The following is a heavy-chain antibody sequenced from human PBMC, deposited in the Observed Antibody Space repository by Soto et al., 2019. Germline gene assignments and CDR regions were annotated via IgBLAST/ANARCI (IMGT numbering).Heavy chain of an antibody. J-gene: IGHJ6*02. V-gene: IGHV3-30-3*01. CDR3: ARSLSVRGNYYYGMGV. CDR2: ISYDGSNK. D-gene: IGHD6-6*01. CDR1: GFTFSSYA. Sequence: GGSLRLSFAASGFTFSSYAMHWVRQAPGKGLEGVAVISYDGSNKYYADSVKGRFTISRDNSKNTLYLQMNSLRAEDTAVYYWARSLSVRGNYYYGMGVWGQGTTVTVSS.